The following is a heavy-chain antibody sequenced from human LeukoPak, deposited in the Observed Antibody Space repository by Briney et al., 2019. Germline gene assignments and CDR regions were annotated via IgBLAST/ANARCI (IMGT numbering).Heavy chain of an antibody. J-gene: IGHJ4*02. CDR3: AHSGGYCSSSTCYDHFDY. CDR1: GFSLSTSGVG. CDR2: IYWDDDK. V-gene: IGHV2-5*02. Sequence: GSGPTLMNPSQPLTLTWTFPGFSLSTSGVGVGWIRQPPGKALEWLTLIYWDDDKRYSPSLKSRLTITKDTSKYQVVLTMTNMDPVDTATYYCAHSGGYCSSSTCYDHFDYWGQGTLVTVSS. D-gene: IGHD2-2*01.